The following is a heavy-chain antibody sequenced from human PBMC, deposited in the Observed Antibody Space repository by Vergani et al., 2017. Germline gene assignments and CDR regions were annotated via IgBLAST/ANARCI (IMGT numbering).Heavy chain of an antibody. V-gene: IGHV3-30*02. D-gene: IGHD3-16*01. CDR3: AKHFRGWGIDY. CDR1: GCTLSNYD. CDR2: IQFDGSNQ. Sequence: QVQLVESGGGVFQRGGSLRLSCATSGCTLSNYDMQCIRQGPGKGLEFVAFIQFDGSNQYYADSVKGRFTLSRDFSKNTLYLQMNSLRTDDTATYYCAKHFRGWGIDYWGQGTQVIVSS. J-gene: IGHJ4*02.